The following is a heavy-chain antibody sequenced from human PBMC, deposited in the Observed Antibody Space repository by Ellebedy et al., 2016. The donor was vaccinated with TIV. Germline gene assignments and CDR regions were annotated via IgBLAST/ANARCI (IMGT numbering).Heavy chain of an antibody. J-gene: IGHJ4*02. CDR2: IYCDYDK. Sequence: SGPTLVXPTQTLTLTCTFSGFSLSTSGMRLGWLRQPPGKLLERLALIYCDYDKRYSPSLKSMLTITKDTSKNQVVLTMTSMDPVDTATYYCVHERMSWFGDSYYFDYWGQGTLVTVSS. CDR3: VHERMSWFGDSYYFDY. CDR1: GFSLSTSGMR. V-gene: IGHV2-5*08. D-gene: IGHD3-10*01.